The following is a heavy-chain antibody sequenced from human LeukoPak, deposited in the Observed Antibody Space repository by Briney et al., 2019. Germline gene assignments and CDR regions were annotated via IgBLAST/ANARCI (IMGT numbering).Heavy chain of an antibody. D-gene: IGHD3-10*01. CDR2: INTNTGNP. CDR1: GYTFANYA. Sequence: GASVKVSCKASGYTFANYAMNWVRQAPGQGLEWMGWINTNTGNPRYAQGFTGRFVFSLDTSVSTAYLQISSLKAEDTAVFYCARTSDYGSGSWTKTVGLDAFDIWGQGTMVTVS. J-gene: IGHJ3*02. V-gene: IGHV7-4-1*02. CDR3: ARTSDYGSGSWTKTVGLDAFDI.